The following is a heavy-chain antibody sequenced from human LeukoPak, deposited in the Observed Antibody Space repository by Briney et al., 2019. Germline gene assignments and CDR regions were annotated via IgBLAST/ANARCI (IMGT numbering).Heavy chain of an antibody. J-gene: IGHJ4*02. D-gene: IGHD3-22*01. CDR1: GFTFGTYW. CDR3: ATTYYYDSSGYAGY. Sequence: GGSLRLSCAASGFTFGTYWMHWVRQAPGKGLVWVSRTNSDGSSTSYADSVKGRFTISRDNAKNTLYLQMNSLGAENTAVYYCATTYYYDSSGYAGYWGQGTLVTVSS. CDR2: TNSDGSST. V-gene: IGHV3-74*01.